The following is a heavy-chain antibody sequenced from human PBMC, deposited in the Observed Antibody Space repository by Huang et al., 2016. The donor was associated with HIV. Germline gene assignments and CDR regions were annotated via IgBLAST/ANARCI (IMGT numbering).Heavy chain of an antibody. CDR2: ISGTSSNI. CDR1: GFDFSKYS. D-gene: IGHD3-22*01. J-gene: IGHJ4*02. V-gene: IGHV3-48*01. CDR3: ARTEMEYYYGSSGYYPDY. Sequence: EVQLVESGGALVQPGGSLKLSCVVSGFDFSKYSMNWVRQAPGKGLEVVAYISGTSSNIYYADSVKGRFTISRDNAKNSVFLQRRSLRAEDTALYYCARTEMEYYYGSSGYYPDYWGQGTQVTVSS.